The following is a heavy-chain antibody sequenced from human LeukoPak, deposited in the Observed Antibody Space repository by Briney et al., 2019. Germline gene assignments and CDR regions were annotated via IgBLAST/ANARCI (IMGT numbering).Heavy chain of an antibody. CDR2: ITAYNGNT. CDR1: GYTFSSYG. D-gene: IGHD6-13*01. CDR3: ARRIGSSWTIDDWFDP. J-gene: IGHJ5*02. V-gene: IGHV1-18*01. Sequence: GASVKVSCKASGYTFSSYGISWVRQAPGQGLEWMGWITAYNGNTNYAQKLQGRVTMTTDTSTSTAYMELRSLRSDDTAVYYCARRIGSSWTIDDWFDPWGQGTLVTVSS.